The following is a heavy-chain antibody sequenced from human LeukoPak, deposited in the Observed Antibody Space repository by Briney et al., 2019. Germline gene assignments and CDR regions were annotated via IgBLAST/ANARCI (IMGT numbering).Heavy chain of an antibody. V-gene: IGHV3-23*01. J-gene: IGHJ4*02. CDR3: AKAHRGYSSSWYLDY. CDR2: ISGRGGST. CDR1: GFTFSSYA. D-gene: IGHD6-13*01. Sequence: PGGSLRLSWEASGFTFSSYAMGWARRAPGKGLNWVSAISGRGGSTSYADSLKGRFTISRDNSKNTLYLQMNSLRAEDTAVYYCAKAHRGYSSSWYLDYWGQGTLVTVSS.